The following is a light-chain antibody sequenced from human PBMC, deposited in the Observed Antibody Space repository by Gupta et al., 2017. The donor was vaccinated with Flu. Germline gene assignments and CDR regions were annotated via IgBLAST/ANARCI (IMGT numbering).Light chain of an antibody. V-gene: IGLV3-21*02. CDR3: QVWDDSGDHCL. J-gene: IGLJ1*01. CDR1: NIGSKS. Sequence: QPPSVSVAPGQTTSITCGGNNIGSKSVHWYQQKPGQAPVLVVYDDFDRPSGIPERFSGSNSGNTATLTISRVEAGDEADYYCQVWDDSGDHCLFGTGTKVTVL. CDR2: DDF.